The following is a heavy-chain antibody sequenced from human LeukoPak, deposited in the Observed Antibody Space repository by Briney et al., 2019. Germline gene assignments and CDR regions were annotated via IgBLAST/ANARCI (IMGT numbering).Heavy chain of an antibody. CDR2: MNPNSGNT. V-gene: IGHV1-8*03. D-gene: IGHD3-16*01. CDR3: ARLEGVLLEDY. J-gene: IGHJ4*02. Sequence: ASVKVSCKASGYTFTSYDINWVRQATGQGLEWMGWMNPNSGNTGYAQKFQGRVTITTDESTSTAYMELSSLRSEDTAVYYCARLEGVLLEDYWGQGTLVTVSS. CDR1: GYTFTSYD.